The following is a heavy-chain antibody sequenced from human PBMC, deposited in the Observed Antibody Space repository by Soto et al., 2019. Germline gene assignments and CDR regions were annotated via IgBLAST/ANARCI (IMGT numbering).Heavy chain of an antibody. CDR2: VHSSGST. Sequence: QVQLQESGPGLVKPSETLSLTCTVSGDSLSSYFWSWIRQPPGKGLEWIGYVHSSGSTNYHPSLKSRVTISVDMSKNQFSLKLSSVTAEDTAVYYCASDLVNWYFDLWGRGTLVTVSS. J-gene: IGHJ2*01. D-gene: IGHD3-16*02. CDR3: ASDLVNWYFDL. V-gene: IGHV4-59*01. CDR1: GDSLSSYF.